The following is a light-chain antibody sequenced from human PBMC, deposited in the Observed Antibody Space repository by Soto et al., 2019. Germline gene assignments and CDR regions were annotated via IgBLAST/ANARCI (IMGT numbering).Light chain of an antibody. J-gene: IGLJ1*01. CDR2: EVN. Sequence: QSALTQPPSASGSPGQSVTISCTGTSSDVGGYNYVSWYQQYPGKVPKLMVYEVNKRPSGVPDRFSGSKSGYTASLTVSGLQAEDEADYYCTSYAGGNNVFGTGTKVTVL. CDR3: TSYAGGNNV. CDR1: SSDVGGYNY. V-gene: IGLV2-8*01.